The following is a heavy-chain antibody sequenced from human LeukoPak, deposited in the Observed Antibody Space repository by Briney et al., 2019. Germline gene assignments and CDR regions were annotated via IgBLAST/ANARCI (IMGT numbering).Heavy chain of an antibody. Sequence: ASVKVSCKASGYTFTGYYMHWVRQAPGQGLEWMGWINPNSGGTNYAQKFQGWVTMTRDTSISTAYMELSRLRSDDTAVYYCARWDRYYYGMDVWGQGTTVTVSS. CDR1: GYTFTGYY. J-gene: IGHJ6*02. CDR3: ARWDRYYYGMDV. D-gene: IGHD1-26*01. V-gene: IGHV1-2*04. CDR2: INPNSGGT.